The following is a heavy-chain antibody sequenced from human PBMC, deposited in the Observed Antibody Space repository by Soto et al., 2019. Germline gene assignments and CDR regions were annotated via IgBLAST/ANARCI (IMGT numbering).Heavy chain of an antibody. D-gene: IGHD2-21*02. CDR1: GHSLTQSS. J-gene: IGHJ4*02. CDR2: FDPEDGAA. V-gene: IGHV1-24*01. CDR3: AMGGGDYGGDYFDN. Sequence: ASVKVSCKVTGHSLTQSSMHWLRQAPGKGPEWMGGFDPEDGAAIYAQKFQGRVTMTEDTSTDTAYLELSSLGSEDTAVYYCAMGGGDYGGDYFDNWGQGTQVTVSS.